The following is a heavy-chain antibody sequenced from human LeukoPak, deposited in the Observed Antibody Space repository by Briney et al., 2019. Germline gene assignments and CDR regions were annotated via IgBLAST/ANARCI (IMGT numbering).Heavy chain of an antibody. CDR2: ISSSGSTI. Sequence: PGGSLRLXCAASGFTFSTYTLNWVRQAPGKGLEWVSYISSSGSTIYYADSVKGRFTISRDNAKNTLYLQMNSLRAEDTAVYYCASIPYYDFWSGWPNFDYWGRGTLVTVSS. V-gene: IGHV3-48*04. CDR1: GFTFSTYT. J-gene: IGHJ4*02. CDR3: ASIPYYDFWSGWPNFDY. D-gene: IGHD3-3*01.